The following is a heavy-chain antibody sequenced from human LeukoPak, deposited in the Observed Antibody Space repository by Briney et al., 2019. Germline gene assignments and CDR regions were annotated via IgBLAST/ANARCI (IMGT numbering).Heavy chain of an antibody. CDR1: GFTFSSYW. V-gene: IGHV3-74*01. CDR3: ARGSWAPYYYDSSGLDY. D-gene: IGHD3-22*01. J-gene: IGHJ4*02. CDR2: INSDGSST. Sequence: GSLRLSCAASGFTFSSYWMHWVRQAPGKGLVWVSRINSDGSSTSYADSVRGRFSISRDNAKNTLYLQMNSLRAEDTAVYYCARGSWAPYYYDSSGLDYWGQGTLVTVSS.